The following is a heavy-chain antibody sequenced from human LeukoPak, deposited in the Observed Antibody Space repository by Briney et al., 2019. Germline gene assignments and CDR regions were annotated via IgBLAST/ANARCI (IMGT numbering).Heavy chain of an antibody. Sequence: SETLSLTCTVSGASISSYYWSWIRQPPGQGLEWNGYIYYSGSTSYNPSLKSPVTISVGTSKNQFSMKLSSVTAADTAVYYCARTDTAMAYYYYGMDVWGEGTTVTVSS. CDR3: ARTDTAMAYYYYGMDV. D-gene: IGHD5-18*01. J-gene: IGHJ6*04. CDR2: IYYSGST. CDR1: GASISSYY. V-gene: IGHV4-59*01.